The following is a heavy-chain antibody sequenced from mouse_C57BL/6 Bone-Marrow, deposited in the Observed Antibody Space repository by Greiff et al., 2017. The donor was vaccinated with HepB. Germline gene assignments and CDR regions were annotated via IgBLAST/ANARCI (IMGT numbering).Heavy chain of an antibody. Sequence: EVHLVESGGDLVKPGGSLKLSCAASGFTFSSYGMSWVRQTPDKRLEWVATISSGGSYTYYPDSVKGRFTISRDNAKNTLYLQMSSLKSEDTAMYYCARPETAQATFAYWGQGTLVTVSA. CDR3: ARPETAQATFAY. CDR1: GFTFSSYG. CDR2: ISSGGSYT. V-gene: IGHV5-6*01. D-gene: IGHD3-2*02. J-gene: IGHJ3*01.